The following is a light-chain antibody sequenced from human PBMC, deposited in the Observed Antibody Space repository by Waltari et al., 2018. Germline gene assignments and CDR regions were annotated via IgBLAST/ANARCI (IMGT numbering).Light chain of an antibody. J-gene: IGKJ2*01. V-gene: IGKV3-20*01. CDR3: QQYGSSILYT. Sequence: VLTQSPGTLSLSPGERATLSCRASQSLTKRYLAWYQQKPGQPPRPLIYGASSRAAGIPDRFSGSGSGTDFTLTISRLEPEDSAVYYCQQYGSSILYTFGQGTKLEIK. CDR1: QSLTKRY. CDR2: GAS.